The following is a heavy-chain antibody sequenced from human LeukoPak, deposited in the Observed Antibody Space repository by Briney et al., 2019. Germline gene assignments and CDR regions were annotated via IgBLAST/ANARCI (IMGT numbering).Heavy chain of an antibody. D-gene: IGHD3-22*01. V-gene: IGHV4-59*01. CDR1: GGSISSYY. CDR2: IYYSGST. CDR3: ARGAGNYYDSSGFRVLYYYYYGMDV. J-gene: IGHJ6*02. Sequence: PSETLSLTCTVPGGSISSYYWSWIRQPPGKGLEWIGYIYYSGSTNYNPSLKSRVTISVDTSKNQFSLKLSSVTAADTAVYYCARGAGNYYDSSGFRVLYYYYYGMDVWGQGTTVTVSS.